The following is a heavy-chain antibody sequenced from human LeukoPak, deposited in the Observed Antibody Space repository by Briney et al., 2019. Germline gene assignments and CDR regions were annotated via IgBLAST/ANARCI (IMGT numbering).Heavy chain of an antibody. CDR1: GGSFSGYY. J-gene: IGHJ4*02. Sequence: SETLSLTCAVYGGSFSGYYWSWIRQPPGKGLEWIGEINHSGSTNYDPSLKSRVTISVDTSKNQFSLKLSSVTAADTAVYYCATLTRGYYYGSGSYNYWGQGTLVTVSS. CDR3: ATLTRGYYYGSGSYNY. V-gene: IGHV4-34*01. D-gene: IGHD3-10*01. CDR2: INHSGST.